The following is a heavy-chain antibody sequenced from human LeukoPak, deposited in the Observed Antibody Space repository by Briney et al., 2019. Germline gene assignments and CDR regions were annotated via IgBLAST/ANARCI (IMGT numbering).Heavy chain of an antibody. D-gene: IGHD1-1*01. CDR2: IYYDGSNI. J-gene: IGHJ4*02. V-gene: IGHV3-33*01. CDR1: EFTFTTYG. CDR3: ARDWKTNSFDY. Sequence: GRSLTLSCAASEFTFTTYGMHWVRQAPAKGLEWVAFIYYDGSNIYYADYVKGRFTISRDISKNTLYLQMDSLRAEDTATYYCARDWKTNSFDYWGQGTLVTVSS.